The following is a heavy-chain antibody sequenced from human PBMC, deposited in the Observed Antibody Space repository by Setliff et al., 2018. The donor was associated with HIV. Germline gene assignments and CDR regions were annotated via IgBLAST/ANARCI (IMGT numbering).Heavy chain of an antibody. J-gene: IGHJ4*02. CDR1: GFTFSGYS. Sequence: GGSLRLSCAASGFTFSGYSMNWVRQAPGKGLEWVSYISSSGSLIYYADSVKGRFTISRDNAKNSLYLQMNSLRAEDTAMYYCARSIGTVRGITEFDYWGQGTLVTVSS. CDR3: ARSIGTVRGITEFDY. CDR2: ISSSGSLI. D-gene: IGHD3-10*01. V-gene: IGHV3-48*01.